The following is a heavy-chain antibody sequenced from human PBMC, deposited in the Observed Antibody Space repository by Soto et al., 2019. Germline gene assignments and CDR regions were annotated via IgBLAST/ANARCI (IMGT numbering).Heavy chain of an antibody. V-gene: IGHV4-30-2*01. CDR3: DRGGTYYDILNGYYTPYYFDY. CDR1: GGSISSGGYS. CDR2: IYHSGST. J-gene: IGHJ4*02. Sequence: SETLSLTCAVSGGSISSGGYSWSWIRQPPGKGLEWIGYIYHSGSTYYNPSLKSRVTISVDRSKNQFSLKLSSVTAADTAVYYCDRGGTYYDILNGYYTPYYFDYWGQGTLVTVSS. D-gene: IGHD3-9*01.